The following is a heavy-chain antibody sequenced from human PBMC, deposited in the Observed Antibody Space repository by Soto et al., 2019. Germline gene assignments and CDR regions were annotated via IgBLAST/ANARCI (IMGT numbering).Heavy chain of an antibody. D-gene: IGHD6-19*01. CDR2: VNQDGTQK. Sequence: EVQLVESGGGLVQPGGSLRLSCAGSGFTFSGYWMTWVRQPPGKGLEWVASVNQDGTQKFYVDSVKGRFTISRDKAKNSVFLQMISLRAEDTAVYYCARWESSDWYLGIWGQGTLVTVSS. J-gene: IGHJ4*02. V-gene: IGHV3-7*03. CDR3: ARWESSDWYLGI. CDR1: GFTFSGYW.